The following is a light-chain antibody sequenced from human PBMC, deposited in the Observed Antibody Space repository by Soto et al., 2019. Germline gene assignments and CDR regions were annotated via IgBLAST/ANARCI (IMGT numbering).Light chain of an antibody. J-gene: IGKJ2*01. CDR2: GES. V-gene: IGKV3-15*01. Sequence: ELVMTQSPATLSLSPGEGATLSCRASQSVSSKLAWYQQKPGQAPRLLIYGESTRATGVPARFSGSGSGTDLNLTISRLQSEDFAVYYCQHYNYWPYTCGQGTKVDIK. CDR3: QHYNYWPYT. CDR1: QSVSSK.